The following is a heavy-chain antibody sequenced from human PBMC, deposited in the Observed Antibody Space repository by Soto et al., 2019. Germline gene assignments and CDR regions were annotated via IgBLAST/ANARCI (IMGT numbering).Heavy chain of an antibody. Sequence: PSETLSLTCAVSGYSIRNGYYWGWIRHPPGKGLEWIGTIYHSGSTYYNPSLKSRVTISVDASENHFSLKLSSVTAADTAVYYCARVGPYCGGDCYSPPPWGQGTLVTVSS. V-gene: IGHV4-38-2*01. CDR2: IYHSGST. CDR1: GYSIRNGYY. D-gene: IGHD2-21*02. CDR3: ARVGPYCGGDCYSPPP. J-gene: IGHJ5*02.